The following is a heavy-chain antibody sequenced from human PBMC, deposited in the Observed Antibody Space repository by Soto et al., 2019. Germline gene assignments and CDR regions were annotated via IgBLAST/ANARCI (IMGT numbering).Heavy chain of an antibody. CDR2: ISAYNGNT. CDR3: ARDRHGDSKYTMVRGTPMDV. V-gene: IGHV1-18*01. CDR1: GYTFTSYG. Sequence: ASVKVSCKASGYTFTSYGISWVRQAPGQGLEWMGWISAYNGNTNYAQKLQGRVTMTTDTSTSTAYMELRSLRSDDTAVYYCARDRHGDSKYTMVRGTPMDVWGKGTTVTVSS. D-gene: IGHD3-10*01. J-gene: IGHJ6*03.